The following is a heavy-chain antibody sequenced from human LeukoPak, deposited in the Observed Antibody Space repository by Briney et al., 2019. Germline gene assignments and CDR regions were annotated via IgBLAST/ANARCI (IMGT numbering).Heavy chain of an antibody. CDR2: IYHSGST. V-gene: IGHV4-39*07. Sequence: SETLSLTCSVSGGSISSGDCDWGWIRQPPGKGLEWIGSIYHSGSTYYNPSLKSRVTISVDTSKNQFSLKLSSVTAADTAVYYCATTYDFWSGQRYFDYWGQGTLVTVSS. J-gene: IGHJ4*02. CDR1: GGSISSGDCD. CDR3: ATTYDFWSGQRYFDY. D-gene: IGHD3-3*01.